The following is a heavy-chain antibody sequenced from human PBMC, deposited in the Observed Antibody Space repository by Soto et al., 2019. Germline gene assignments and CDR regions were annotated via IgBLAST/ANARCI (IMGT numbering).Heavy chain of an antibody. V-gene: IGHV1-69*06. J-gene: IGHJ5*02. CDR1: GGTFSTYT. Sequence: QVQLVQSGAEVKKPGSSVKVSCKASGGTFSTYTFSWVRQAPGQGLEWVGRIIPIFGTPYYSQKFQGRVTITADKSTSTVYMELSSLRYDDTAVYFCARGLECRGYCLDKPTWFAPWGQGTLVTVSS. CDR3: ARGLECRGYCLDKPTWFAP. D-gene: IGHD2-15*01. CDR2: IIPIFGTP.